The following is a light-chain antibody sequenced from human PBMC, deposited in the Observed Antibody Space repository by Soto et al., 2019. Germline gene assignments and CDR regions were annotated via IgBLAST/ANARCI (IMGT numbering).Light chain of an antibody. J-gene: IGKJ1*01. V-gene: IGKV3D-15*02. CDR3: QQYNSYPWT. CDR1: RSAGNF. CDR2: YIS. Sequence: EIVMMQPPATLTVSPGETASLSCRASRSAGNFLAWYQQKPGQAPRLLIYYISSLESGVPSRFSGSGSGTEFTLTISSLQPGDFATYYCQQYNSYPWTFGQGTKVDIK.